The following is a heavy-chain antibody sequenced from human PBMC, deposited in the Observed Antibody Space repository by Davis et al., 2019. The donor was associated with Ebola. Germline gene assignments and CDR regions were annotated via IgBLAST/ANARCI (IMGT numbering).Heavy chain of an antibody. CDR3: ARGYWYFDL. CDR2: INHSGST. Sequence: SETLSLTCAVYGGSFSGYYWSWIRQPPGKGLEWIGEINHSGSTNYNPSLKSRVTISVDTSKNQFSLKLSSVTAADTAVYYCARGYWYFDLWGRGTLVTVSS. J-gene: IGHJ2*01. CDR1: GGSFSGYY. V-gene: IGHV4-34*01.